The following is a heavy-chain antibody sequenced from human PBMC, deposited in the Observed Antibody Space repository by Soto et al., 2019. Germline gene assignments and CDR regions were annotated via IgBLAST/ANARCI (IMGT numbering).Heavy chain of an antibody. Sequence: ASVTVSCQASGYTFTSYGISWVRQAPGQGLEWMGWISAYNGNTNYAQKLQDRVTMTTDTSTSTAYTELRSLRSDDTAVYYCARDSRSGGSCYDYWGQGTLVTVSS. V-gene: IGHV1-18*01. CDR2: ISAYNGNT. J-gene: IGHJ4*02. CDR1: GYTFTSYG. D-gene: IGHD2-15*01. CDR3: ARDSRSGGSCYDY.